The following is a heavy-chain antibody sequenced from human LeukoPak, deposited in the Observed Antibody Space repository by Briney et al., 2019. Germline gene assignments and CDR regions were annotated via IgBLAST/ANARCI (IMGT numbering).Heavy chain of an antibody. CDR1: GGSISSYY. Sequence: SETLSLTCIVSGGSISSYYWSWIRQPPGKGLEWIGYIYYSGSTNYNPSLKSRVTISVDTSKNQFSPKLSSVTAADTAAYYCATQHCYDSSGYYYPSWYYYGMDVWGQGTTVTVSS. V-gene: IGHV4-59*01. CDR3: ATQHCYDSSGYYYPSWYYYGMDV. CDR2: IYYSGST. J-gene: IGHJ6*02. D-gene: IGHD3-22*01.